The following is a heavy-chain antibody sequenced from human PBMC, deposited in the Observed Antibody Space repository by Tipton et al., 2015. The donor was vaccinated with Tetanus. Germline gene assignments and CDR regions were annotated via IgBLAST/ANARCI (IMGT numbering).Heavy chain of an antibody. CDR2: IYHTGST. V-gene: IGHV4-30-2*01. CDR3: VRAPYSSPGKYYFDY. J-gene: IGHJ4*02. Sequence: TLSLTCAVSGALLSTGGYSWGWIRQPPGQGLEWIGYIYHTGSTYYNPSLKSRVTMSVDLSKNQISLEVNSVTAADTAVYYCVRAPYSSPGKYYFDYWGQGTLVTVSS. CDR1: GALLSTGGYS. D-gene: IGHD4-11*01.